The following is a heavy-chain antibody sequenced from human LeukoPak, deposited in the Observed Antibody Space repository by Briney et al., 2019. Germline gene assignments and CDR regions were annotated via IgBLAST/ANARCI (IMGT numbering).Heavy chain of an antibody. Sequence: SETLSLTCTVSGGSISSSSYYWGWIRQPPGKGLEWIGTIYYTGNAYYNPSLKSRVTISVDTSNNQFSLKLSSVTAADTAVYYCARSVVVVVPGTVDYWGQGTLVTVSS. V-gene: IGHV4-39*01. CDR3: ARSVVVVVPGTVDY. D-gene: IGHD2-15*01. CDR1: GGSISSSSYY. CDR2: IYYTGNA. J-gene: IGHJ4*02.